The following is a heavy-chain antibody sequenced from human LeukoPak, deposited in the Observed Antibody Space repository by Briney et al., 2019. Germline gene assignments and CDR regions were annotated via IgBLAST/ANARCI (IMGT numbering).Heavy chain of an antibody. D-gene: IGHD1-7*01. CDR2: IYDSGSA. Sequence: SETLSLTCSVSGASLSSGNYFWSWLRHHPGKGLEWVGCIYDSGSAYYNPSLESRVTISVDTAKNQISLKLTSVTAADTAVYYCARDLPMIGTSDSFDIWGQGTMVTVSS. J-gene: IGHJ3*02. CDR3: ARDLPMIGTSDSFDI. V-gene: IGHV4-31*03. CDR1: GASLSSGNYF.